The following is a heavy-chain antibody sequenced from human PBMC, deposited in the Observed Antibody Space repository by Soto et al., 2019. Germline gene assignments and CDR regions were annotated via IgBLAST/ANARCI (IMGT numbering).Heavy chain of an antibody. Sequence: QITLKESGPTLVKPTQTLTLTCTFSGFSLSTSGVGVGWIRQPPGKALEWLALIYWDDDKRYSPSLTSRLTITKATSKRQVVLTMTNMDPVDTATYYCAHVLVVVANYGMDVWGQGTTVTVSS. CDR2: IYWDDDK. J-gene: IGHJ6*02. CDR3: AHVLVVVANYGMDV. CDR1: GFSLSTSGVG. D-gene: IGHD2-15*01. V-gene: IGHV2-5*02.